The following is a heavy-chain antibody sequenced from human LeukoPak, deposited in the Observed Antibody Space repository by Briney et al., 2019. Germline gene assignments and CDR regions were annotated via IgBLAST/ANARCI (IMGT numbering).Heavy chain of an antibody. J-gene: IGHJ4*02. CDR1: GCAISIYY. CDR2: IYNSGST. V-gene: IGHV4-59*01. D-gene: IGHD1-26*01. CDR3: VRDRELTY. Sequence: SETLSLTCTVSGCAISIYYWSWIRQPPGKGLEWIGYIYNSGSTNYNPSLRSRVTISVDTSKNQFSLKLNSVTAADTAVYYCVRDRELTYWSQGTLVTVSS.